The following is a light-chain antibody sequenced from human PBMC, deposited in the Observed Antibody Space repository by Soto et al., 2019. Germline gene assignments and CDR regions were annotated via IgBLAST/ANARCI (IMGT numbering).Light chain of an antibody. Sequence: SPSTASASVGDRVTITCRASQSFSSWLAWYQHKPGKAPKLLIYKASSLESGVPSRFSGSGSGTDFTLTISSLQSEDFAVYYCQQYNNWARTFGHGTKVDNK. V-gene: IGKV1-5*03. CDR1: QSFSSW. CDR3: QQYNNWART. J-gene: IGKJ1*01. CDR2: KAS.